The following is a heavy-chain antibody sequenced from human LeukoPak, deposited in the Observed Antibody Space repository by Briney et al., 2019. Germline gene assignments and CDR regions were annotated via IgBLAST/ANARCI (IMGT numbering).Heavy chain of an antibody. V-gene: IGHV1-24*01. CDR3: ARGGYYDSSGQFDY. CDR1: GYTLTSYY. Sequence: ASVKVSCKASGYTLTSYYMHWVRQAPGKGLEWMGGFDPEDGETIYAQKFQGRVTMTEDTSTDTAYMELSSLRSDDTAVYYCARGGYYDSSGQFDYWGQGTLVTVSS. D-gene: IGHD3-22*01. J-gene: IGHJ4*02. CDR2: FDPEDGET.